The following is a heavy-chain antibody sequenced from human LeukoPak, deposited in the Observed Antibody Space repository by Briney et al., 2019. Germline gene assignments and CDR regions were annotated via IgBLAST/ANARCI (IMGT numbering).Heavy chain of an antibody. Sequence: GASVKVSCKASGYTFTGYYMHWVRQAPGQGLEWMGWINPNSGGTNYAQKFQGRVTMTRDTSISTAYMELSRLRSDDTAVYYCARGREWELPITYWYFDLWGRGTLVTVSS. CDR3: ARGREWELPITYWYFDL. CDR2: INPNSGGT. V-gene: IGHV1-2*02. J-gene: IGHJ2*01. D-gene: IGHD1-26*01. CDR1: GYTFTGYY.